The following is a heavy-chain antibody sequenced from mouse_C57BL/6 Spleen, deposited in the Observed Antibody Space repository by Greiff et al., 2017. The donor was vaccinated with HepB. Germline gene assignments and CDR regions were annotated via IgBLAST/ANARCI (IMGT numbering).Heavy chain of an antibody. CDR1: GYSFTDYN. D-gene: IGHD1-1*01. Sequence: EVKLQESGPELVKPGASVKISCKASGYSFTDYNMNWVKQSNGKSLEWIGVINPNYGTTSYNQKFKGKATLTVDQSSSTAYMQLNSLTSEDSAVYYCAREGDYYGSSGGLYAMDYWGQGTSVTVSS. CDR3: AREGDYYGSSGGLYAMDY. J-gene: IGHJ4*01. CDR2: INPNYGTT. V-gene: IGHV1-39*01.